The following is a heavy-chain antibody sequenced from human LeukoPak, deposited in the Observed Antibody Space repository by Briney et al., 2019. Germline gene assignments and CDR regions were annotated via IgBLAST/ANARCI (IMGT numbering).Heavy chain of an antibody. CDR2: IYSGGST. D-gene: IGHD2-15*01. CDR3: ARDFSYCSGGSCYSVFDY. J-gene: IGHJ4*02. Sequence: GGSLKLSCAASGFTVSSNYMCWVRQAPGKGLEWVSVIYSGGSTYYADSVKGRFTISRDNSKNTLYLQMNSLRAEDTAVYYCARDFSYCSGGSCYSVFDYWGQGTLVTVSS. V-gene: IGHV3-53*01. CDR1: GFTVSSNY.